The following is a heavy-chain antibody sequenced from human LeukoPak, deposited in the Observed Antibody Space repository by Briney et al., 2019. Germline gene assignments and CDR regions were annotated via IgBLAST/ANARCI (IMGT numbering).Heavy chain of an antibody. CDR2: ISGSGGYT. J-gene: IGHJ3*02. Sequence: GGSLRLSCAASKFTFSTFSMSWVRQAPGKGLEWVSSISGSGGYTYYADSVKGRFTISRDNSKNTLFLQMNSLRSEDTAVYYCARDGGLGAGTTVYDAFDIWGQGTMVTVSS. D-gene: IGHD1-1*01. CDR1: KFTFSTFS. V-gene: IGHV3-23*01. CDR3: ARDGGLGAGTTVYDAFDI.